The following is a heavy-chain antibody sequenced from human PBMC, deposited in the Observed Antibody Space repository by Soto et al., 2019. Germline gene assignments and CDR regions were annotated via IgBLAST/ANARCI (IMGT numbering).Heavy chain of an antibody. Sequence: SETLSLTCTVSGGSISSSSYYWGWIRQPPGKGLEWIGSIYYSGSTYYNPSLKSRVTISVDTSKNQFSLKLSSVTAADTAVYYFAHGSGRYDYYYYMDVWGKGTTVTVSS. CDR1: GGSISSSSYY. CDR2: IYYSGST. CDR3: AHGSGRYDYYYYMDV. J-gene: IGHJ6*03. D-gene: IGHD3-10*01. V-gene: IGHV4-39*01.